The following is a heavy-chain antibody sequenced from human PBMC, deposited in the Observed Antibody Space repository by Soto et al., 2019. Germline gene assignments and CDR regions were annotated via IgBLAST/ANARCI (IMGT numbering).Heavy chain of an antibody. J-gene: IGHJ4*02. CDR1: GFTFSDYA. D-gene: IGHD3-3*01. V-gene: IGHV3-64D*06. CDR3: VKLTNTYYDF. Sequence: WGTLRLSCSASGFTFSDYAIHWFRQAPGKGLEYVSAIRSNGVNTDYADSVKGRFTISRDNSKNTVSLQMSSLRTEDTAVYYCVKLTNTYYDFWGQGTLVTVSS. CDR2: IRSNGVNT.